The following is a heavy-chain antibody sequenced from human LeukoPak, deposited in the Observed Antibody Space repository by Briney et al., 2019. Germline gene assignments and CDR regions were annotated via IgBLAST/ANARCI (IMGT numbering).Heavy chain of an antibody. J-gene: IGHJ6*03. CDR3: ASGTDSSGYYGPYYYYMDV. Sequence: ASVKVSCKASGYTFTGYYLHWVRQAPGQGLEWVGRINPNSGDADYAQKFQGRVTMTRDTSISTAYMELSRLRSDDTAVYYCASGTDSSGYYGPYYYYMDVWGKGTTVTVSS. D-gene: IGHD3-22*01. V-gene: IGHV1-2*06. CDR2: INPNSGDA. CDR1: GYTFTGYY.